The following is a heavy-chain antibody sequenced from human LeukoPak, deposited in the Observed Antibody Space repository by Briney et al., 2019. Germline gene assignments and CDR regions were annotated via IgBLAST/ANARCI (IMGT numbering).Heavy chain of an antibody. CDR2: INSDGSAT. CDR3: ARDPGHSNYINDY. V-gene: IGHV3-74*01. D-gene: IGHD4-11*01. J-gene: IGHJ4*02. CDR1: GFTFNNYW. Sequence: GGSLRLSCAASGFTFNNYWMHWVRQAPGKGLVWVSRINSDGSATSYADSVKGRFTISRDNAKNTLYLQMTSLRAEDTAVYYCARDPGHSNYINDYWGQGTLVTVSS.